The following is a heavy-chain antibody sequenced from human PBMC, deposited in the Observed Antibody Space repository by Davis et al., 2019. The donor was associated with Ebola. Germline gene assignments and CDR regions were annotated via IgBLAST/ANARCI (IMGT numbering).Heavy chain of an antibody. D-gene: IGHD6-6*01. Sequence: PGGSLRLSCAASGFTFSSYAMHWVRQAPGKGLEWVAVISYDGSNKYYADSVKGRFTISRDNSKNTLYLQMNSLRAEDTAVYYCARDEIAARIPPFDYWGQGTLVTVSS. CDR2: ISYDGSNK. V-gene: IGHV3-30-3*01. CDR3: ARDEIAARIPPFDY. J-gene: IGHJ4*02. CDR1: GFTFSSYA.